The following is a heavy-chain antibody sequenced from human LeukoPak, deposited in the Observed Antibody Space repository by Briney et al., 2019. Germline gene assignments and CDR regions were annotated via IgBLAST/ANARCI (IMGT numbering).Heavy chain of an antibody. Sequence: ASVKVSCKASGYTFTGYYMHWVRQAPGQGLEWMGWINPNSGGTNYAQKFQGRVTMTTDTSTSTAYMELRSLRSDDTAVYYCARDLEWFAERYNWFDPWGQGTLVTVSS. CDR3: ARDLEWFAERYNWFDP. J-gene: IGHJ5*02. CDR1: GYTFTGYY. V-gene: IGHV1-2*02. CDR2: INPNSGGT. D-gene: IGHD3-3*01.